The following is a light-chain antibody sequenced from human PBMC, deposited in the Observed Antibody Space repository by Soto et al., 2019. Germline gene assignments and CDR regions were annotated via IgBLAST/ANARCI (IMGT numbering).Light chain of an antibody. CDR3: QQYGYSPRT. CDR1: QSLSSSY. Sequence: EIVLTQSPGTLSLSPGERATLSCRASQSLSSSYLAWYQQKPGQAPRLLIYGASHRATGIPDRFSGGGSGTDFTLTVSRLEPEDFGMYYCQQYGYSPRTFGQGTKVDIK. CDR2: GAS. J-gene: IGKJ1*01. V-gene: IGKV3-20*01.